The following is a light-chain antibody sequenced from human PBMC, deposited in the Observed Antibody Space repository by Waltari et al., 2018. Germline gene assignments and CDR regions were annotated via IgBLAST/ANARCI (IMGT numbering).Light chain of an antibody. J-gene: IGKJ5*01. Sequence: DIVMTQSLDSLAVSLGERATLNCKSSQSVLYSSNNKNYLDWYQQKPGQPPKLLIYWASTRESGVPDRFSGSGSGTDFTLTISSLQAEDVAVYYCQQYYSTPFTFGQGTRLEIK. CDR3: QQYYSTPFT. V-gene: IGKV4-1*01. CDR1: QSVLYSSNNKNY. CDR2: WAS.